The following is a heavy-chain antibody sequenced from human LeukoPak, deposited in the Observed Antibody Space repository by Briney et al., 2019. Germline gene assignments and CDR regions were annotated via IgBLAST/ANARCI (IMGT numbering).Heavy chain of an antibody. Sequence: GESLKISCKGSGYSFTNYWIGWVRHMPGKGLEWMGILYPADSDTRYNPSFQGQVTFSADKSISTAFLQWSSLKASDTAMYFCARHSTLGYCSTTSCRTPFGVWGQGTMVTVSS. V-gene: IGHV5-51*01. CDR3: ARHSTLGYCSTTSCRTPFGV. D-gene: IGHD2-2*01. J-gene: IGHJ3*01. CDR2: LYPADSDT. CDR1: GYSFTNYW.